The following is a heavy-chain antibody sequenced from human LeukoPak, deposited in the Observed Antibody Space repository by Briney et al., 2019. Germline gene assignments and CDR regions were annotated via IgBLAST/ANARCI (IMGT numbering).Heavy chain of an antibody. J-gene: IGHJ6*03. CDR3: ARGTVELWLVGGTEHYYYYYYMDV. V-gene: IGHV4-59*01. D-gene: IGHD5-18*01. Sequence: PSETLSLTCTVSGGSISSYYWSWIRQPPGKGLEWIGYIYYSGSTNYNPSLKSRVTISVDTSKNQFSLKLSSVTAADMAVYYCARGTVELWLVGGTEHYYYYYYMDVWGKGTTVTVSS. CDR2: IYYSGST. CDR1: GGSISSYY.